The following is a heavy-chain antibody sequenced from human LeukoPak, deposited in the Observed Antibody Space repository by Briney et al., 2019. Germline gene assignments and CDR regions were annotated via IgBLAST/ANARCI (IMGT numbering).Heavy chain of an antibody. CDR3: ARLDSTVTRLDY. V-gene: IGHV3-21*04. J-gene: IGHJ4*02. CDR2: ISSSSTYI. CDR1: GFTFSSYT. D-gene: IGHD4-17*01. Sequence: GGSLRLSCAASGFTFSSYTMNWVRQAPGKGLEWVSSISSSSTYIYYADSLKGRFTISRDNAKNSLYLQMNSLRAEDTAVYYCARLDSTVTRLDYWGQGTLVTVSS.